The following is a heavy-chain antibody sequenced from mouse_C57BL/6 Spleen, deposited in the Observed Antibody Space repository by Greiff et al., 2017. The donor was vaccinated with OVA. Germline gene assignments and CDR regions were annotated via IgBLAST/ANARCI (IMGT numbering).Heavy chain of an antibody. CDR1: GYTFTDYY. V-gene: IGHV1-26*01. Sequence: VQLQQSGPELVKPGASVKISCKASGYTFTDYYMNWVKQSHGKSLEWIGDINPNNGGTSYNQKFKGKATLTVDKSSSTAYMGLRSVTSEESAVYYCALDYAMDYWGQGTAVTVSS. CDR2: INPNNGGT. CDR3: ALDYAMDY. J-gene: IGHJ4*01.